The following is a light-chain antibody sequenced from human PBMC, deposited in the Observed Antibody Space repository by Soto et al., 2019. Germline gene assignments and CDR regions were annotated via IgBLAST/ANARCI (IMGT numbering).Light chain of an antibody. CDR2: DAD. J-gene: IGKJ2*01. CDR3: QQYDSYSYT. V-gene: IGKV1-5*01. CDR1: QRITSW. Sequence: DIQMTQSPSTLSASVGDRVTITCRASQRITSWVAWYQQKPGKAPKLLIYDADSLESGVPARFSGSGSGTEFALTTSGVQPDDFATYYCQQYDSYSYTFGQGTKVE.